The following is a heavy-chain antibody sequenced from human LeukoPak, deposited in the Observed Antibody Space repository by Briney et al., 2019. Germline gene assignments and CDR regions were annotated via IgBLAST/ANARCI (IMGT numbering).Heavy chain of an antibody. CDR1: GYSISSGYY. CDR3: ARRKGSGRIGDWFDP. Sequence: PSETLSLTCAVSGYSISSGYYWGWIRQPPGKGLEWIGEINHSGSTNYNPSLKSRVTISVDTSKNQFSLKLSSVTAADTAVYYCARRKGSGRIGDWFDPWGQGTLVTVSS. V-gene: IGHV4-38-2*01. J-gene: IGHJ5*02. D-gene: IGHD6-19*01. CDR2: INHSGST.